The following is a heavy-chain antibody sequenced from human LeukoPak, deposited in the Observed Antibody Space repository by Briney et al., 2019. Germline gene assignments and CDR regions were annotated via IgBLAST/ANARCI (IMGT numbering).Heavy chain of an antibody. CDR3: ARLVGAKGSDY. V-gene: IGHV3-48*03. J-gene: IGHJ4*02. Sequence: GGSLRLSCAASGFTFSSYEMNWVRQAPGKGLEWVSYISSSGSTIYYADSVKGRFTISRDNAKNSLYLQMNSLRAEDTAVYYCARLVGAKGSDYWGQGTLVTVSS. D-gene: IGHD1-26*01. CDR1: GFTFSSYE. CDR2: ISSSGSTI.